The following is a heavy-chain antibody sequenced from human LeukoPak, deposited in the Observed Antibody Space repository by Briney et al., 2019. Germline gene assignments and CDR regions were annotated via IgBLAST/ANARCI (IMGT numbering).Heavy chain of an antibody. J-gene: IGHJ6*02. D-gene: IGHD3-16*01. CDR2: INHNGNVN. Sequence: GGSLRLSCAASGFTFSNAYMNWARQAPGKGLKWVASINHNGNVNYYVDSVKGRFTISRDNAKNSLYLQMSNLRAEDTAVYFCARGGGLDVWGQGATVTVSS. CDR1: GFTFSNAY. V-gene: IGHV3-7*03. CDR3: ARGGGLDV.